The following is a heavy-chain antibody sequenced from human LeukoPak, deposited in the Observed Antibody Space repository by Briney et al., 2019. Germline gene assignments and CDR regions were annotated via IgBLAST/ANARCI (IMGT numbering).Heavy chain of an antibody. Sequence: GGSQRLSCAASGFKFSDHYIGWVRQAPGKGLEWVGRSRNKASSYTTEYAASVEGRFTISRDVSESSLYLQMNSLRTEETAVXYXGRXAINANNGMDAWGQGTTVTVSS. CDR1: GFKFSDHY. V-gene: IGHV3-72*01. CDR3: GRXAINANNGMDA. D-gene: IGHD1/OR15-1a*01. CDR2: SRNKASSYTT. J-gene: IGHJ6*02.